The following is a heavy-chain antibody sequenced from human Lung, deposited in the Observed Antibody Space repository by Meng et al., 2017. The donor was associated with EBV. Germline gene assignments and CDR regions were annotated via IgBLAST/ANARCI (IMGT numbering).Heavy chain of an antibody. D-gene: IGHD2-15*01. J-gene: IGHJ4*02. CDR2: INHSGST. Sequence: QGQLQQWGAGLLEPSEVLSLTCAGYDGSFSGYYWGWIRQPPGKGLEWVGEINHSGSTNYTPSLKSRVTMSVDTSQNHFSLRLSSVTAADTAVYYCAVTRYCSGGSCFDYWGQGTLVTVSS. CDR3: AVTRYCSGGSCFDY. V-gene: IGHV4-34*01. CDR1: DGSFSGYY.